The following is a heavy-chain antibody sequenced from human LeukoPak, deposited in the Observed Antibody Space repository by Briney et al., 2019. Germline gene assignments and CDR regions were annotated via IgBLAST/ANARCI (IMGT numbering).Heavy chain of an antibody. CDR2: IVHDGSRQ. J-gene: IGHJ4*02. CDR1: GFTFSSYA. Sequence: GGSLRLSCAASGFTFSSYAMHWVRQAAGKGLDWVAFIVHDGSRQDYADSVRGRFTISRDNSKNTVYLQMNSLRPEDTAVYYCVRGADTGYSSDSWGQGTLVTVSS. V-gene: IGHV3-30*19. D-gene: IGHD3-9*01. CDR3: VRGADTGYSSDS.